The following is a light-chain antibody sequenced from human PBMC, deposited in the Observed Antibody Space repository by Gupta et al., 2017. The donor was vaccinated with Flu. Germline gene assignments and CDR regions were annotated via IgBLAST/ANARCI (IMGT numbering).Light chain of an antibody. V-gene: IGKV3-15*01. Sequence: GKRATLSCRASQRVTSNLAWYQQKPGQAPRLLIYGAATRATGIPARFSGSGYGTEFTLTISSLQSEDFAVYYCQQYNDWPLTFGGGTKVEIK. J-gene: IGKJ4*01. CDR3: QQYNDWPLT. CDR1: QRVTSN. CDR2: GAA.